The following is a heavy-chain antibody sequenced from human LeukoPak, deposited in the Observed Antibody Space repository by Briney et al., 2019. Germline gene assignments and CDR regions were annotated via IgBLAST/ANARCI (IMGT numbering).Heavy chain of an antibody. J-gene: IGHJ3*02. Sequence: SQTLSLTCAVSGGSISSGYSSWNWFPQPPGKGLEWIGYIYHSGSTYYNPSRKSRVSLSEDKYKNQFSLKLRSVTAADTALYYCARGATAFDIWGEGTMVTVSS. CDR2: IYHSGST. CDR1: GGSISSGYSS. CDR3: ARGATAFDI. V-gene: IGHV4-30-2*01.